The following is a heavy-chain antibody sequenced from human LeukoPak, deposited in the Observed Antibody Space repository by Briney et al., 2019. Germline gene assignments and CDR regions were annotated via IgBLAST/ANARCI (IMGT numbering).Heavy chain of an antibody. CDR2: IIPIFGTA. J-gene: IGHJ4*02. D-gene: IGHD4-23*01. CDR1: GGTFSSYA. V-gene: IGHV1-69*05. Sequence: SVKVSCKASGGTFSSYAISWVRQAPGQGLEWMGGIIPIFGTANYAQKFQGRVTITTDESTSTAYMELSSLRSEDTAVYYCARDRPYGGNPLGYWGQGTLVTVSS. CDR3: ARDRPYGGNPLGY.